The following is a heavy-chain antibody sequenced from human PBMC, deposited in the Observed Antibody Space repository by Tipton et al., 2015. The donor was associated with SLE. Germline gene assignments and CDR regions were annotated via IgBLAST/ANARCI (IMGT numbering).Heavy chain of an antibody. V-gene: IGHV3-33*06. CDR2: IWYDGSNK. D-gene: IGHD2-21*01. CDR1: GFTFSSYG. J-gene: IGHJ3*02. Sequence: SLRLSCAASGFTFSSYGMHWVRQAPGKGLEWVAVIWYDGSNKYYADSVKGRFTISRDNSKNTLYLQMNSLRAEDTAVYYCAKQGVVVIAPDAFDIWGQGTMVTVSS. CDR3: AKQGVVVIAPDAFDI.